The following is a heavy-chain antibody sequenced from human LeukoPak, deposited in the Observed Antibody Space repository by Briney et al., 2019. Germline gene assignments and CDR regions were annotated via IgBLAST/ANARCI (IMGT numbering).Heavy chain of an antibody. V-gene: IGHV3-30*02. Sequence: GGSLRLSCAASGFTFSSFAMQWVRQAPGKGPEWVAFIRYDGSNKYYADSVKGRFTISRDNSKNTLYLQMNSLRGEDTAVYYCAKDRGGWKYFDYWGQGTLVTVSS. D-gene: IGHD1-1*01. J-gene: IGHJ4*02. CDR3: AKDRGGWKYFDY. CDR2: IRYDGSNK. CDR1: GFTFSSFA.